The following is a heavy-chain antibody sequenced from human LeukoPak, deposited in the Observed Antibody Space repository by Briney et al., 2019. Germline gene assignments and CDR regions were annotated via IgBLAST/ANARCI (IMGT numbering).Heavy chain of an antibody. V-gene: IGHV4-39*01. Sequence: SETLSLTCTVSGVSISGSSYYRGWIRQPPGKGLEWIGSIYYSGSTYYNPSLKSRVTISVDTSKNQFSLKLSSVTAADTAVYYCARLTVTTPMYFDLWGRGTLVTVSS. CDR2: IYYSGST. CDR3: ARLTVTTPMYFDL. D-gene: IGHD4-17*01. J-gene: IGHJ2*01. CDR1: GVSISGSSYY.